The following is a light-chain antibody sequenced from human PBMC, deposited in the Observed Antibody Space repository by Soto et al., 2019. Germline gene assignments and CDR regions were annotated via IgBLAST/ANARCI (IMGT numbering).Light chain of an antibody. V-gene: IGLV2-11*01. CDR3: CSCAGSSAYV. J-gene: IGLJ1*01. Sequence: SISCTRTSSDVGGYNYVSWYQQHPGKAPKLMIYDVSKRPSGVPDRFSGSKSGNTASLTISGLQAEDEADYYCCSCAGSSAYVFGPGPKSSS. CDR2: DVS. CDR1: SSDVGGYNY.